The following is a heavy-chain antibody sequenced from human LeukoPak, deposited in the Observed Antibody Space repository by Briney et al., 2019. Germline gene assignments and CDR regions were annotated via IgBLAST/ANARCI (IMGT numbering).Heavy chain of an antibody. J-gene: IGHJ4*02. CDR1: GGTFSSYA. CDR2: IIPILGIA. Sequence: SVKVSCKASGGTFSSYAISWVRQAPGQGLERMGRIIPILGIANYAQKFQGRVTITADKSTSTAYMELSSLRSEDTAVYYCAREHGEMTTNGHYFDYWGQGTLVTVSS. D-gene: IGHD5-24*01. CDR3: AREHGEMTTNGHYFDY. V-gene: IGHV1-69*04.